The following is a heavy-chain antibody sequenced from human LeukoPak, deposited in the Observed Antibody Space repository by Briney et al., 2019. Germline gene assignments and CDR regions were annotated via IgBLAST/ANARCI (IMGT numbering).Heavy chain of an antibody. Sequence: PGGSLTLSCAASGFTSSSYAMSWVRQAPGKGLEWVSAIRGGCGSTYYADSVKGRFTISRENSKNTLYLQMNSLRAEDTAVYYCAKTYYNFWSGYFDYWGQGTLVTVSS. D-gene: IGHD3-3*01. CDR1: GFTSSSYA. V-gene: IGHV3-23*01. J-gene: IGHJ4*02. CDR2: IRGGCGST. CDR3: AKTYYNFWSGYFDY.